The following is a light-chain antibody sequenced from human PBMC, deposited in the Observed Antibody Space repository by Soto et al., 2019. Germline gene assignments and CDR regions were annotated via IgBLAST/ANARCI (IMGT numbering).Light chain of an antibody. CDR2: DVS. Sequence: SVLPQPASVSGSPGQSITISCTGTSSDVGGYNYVSWYQQHPGKAPKLMIYDVSNRPSGVSNRSSGSKSGNTASLTISGLQAEDEADYYCSSYTSSSTPAYVFGTGTKVTVL. CDR1: SSDVGGYNY. CDR3: SSYTSSSTPAYV. V-gene: IGLV2-14*01. J-gene: IGLJ1*01.